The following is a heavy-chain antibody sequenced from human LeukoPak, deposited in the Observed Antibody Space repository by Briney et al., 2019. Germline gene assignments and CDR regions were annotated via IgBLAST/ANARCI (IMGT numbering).Heavy chain of an antibody. D-gene: IGHD1-1*01. CDR2: INHSGST. CDR3: ARLWRAAIDY. Sequence: SETLSLTCAVYGGSFSGYYWSWIRQPPGKGLEWIGEINHSGSTNYNPSLKSRVTISVDTSKNQFSLKLSSVTAADTAVYYCARLWRAAIDYGGQGTLVTVSS. V-gene: IGHV4-34*01. J-gene: IGHJ4*02. CDR1: GGSFSGYY.